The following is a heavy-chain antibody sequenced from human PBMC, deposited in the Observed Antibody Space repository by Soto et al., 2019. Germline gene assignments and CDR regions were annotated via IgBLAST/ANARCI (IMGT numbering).Heavy chain of an antibody. CDR1: GGSISSGNW. D-gene: IGHD3-22*01. CDR2: IYNSGST. V-gene: IGHV4-4*02. CDR3: ARRITMIVVLKGWFDP. J-gene: IGHJ5*02. Sequence: QVQLQESVPGLVKPSGTLSHTCAVSGGSISSGNWWSWVRQPTGKGLEWIGEIYNSGSTNYNPSLKSRVTISVAKSKNQFSLRLSSVSAAATAVYYCARRITMIVVLKGWFDPWGQGTLVTVSS.